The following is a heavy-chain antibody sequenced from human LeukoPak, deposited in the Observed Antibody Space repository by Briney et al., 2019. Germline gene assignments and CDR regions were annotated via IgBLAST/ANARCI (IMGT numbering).Heavy chain of an antibody. CDR3: ARIRWEYTTSWSSFRWCFDP. V-gene: IGHV4-39*07. J-gene: IGHJ5*02. CDR2: IYYSGST. CDR1: GGSISSSSYY. D-gene: IGHD6-13*01. Sequence: PSETLSLTCTVSGGSISSSSYYWGWIRQPPGKGLEWIGSIYYSGSTNYNPSFKSRVTISVDTSNNQFSLKLTSVTAADTAVYYCARIRWEYTTSWSSFRWCFDPWGQRTLVTVSS.